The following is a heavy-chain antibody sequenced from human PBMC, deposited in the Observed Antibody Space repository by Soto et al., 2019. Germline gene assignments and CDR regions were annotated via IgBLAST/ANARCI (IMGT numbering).Heavy chain of an antibody. CDR3: ARDSRQFLEWLLFGAFDI. D-gene: IGHD3-3*01. CDR2: IYYSGST. V-gene: IGHV4-30-4*01. Sequence: SETLSLTCTVSGGSISSGAYYWSWIRQPPGKGLEWIGYIYYSGSTYYNPSLKSRVTISVDTSKNQFSLKLSSVTAADTAVYYCARDSRQFLEWLLFGAFDIWGQGTMVTVSS. CDR1: GGSISSGAYY. J-gene: IGHJ3*02.